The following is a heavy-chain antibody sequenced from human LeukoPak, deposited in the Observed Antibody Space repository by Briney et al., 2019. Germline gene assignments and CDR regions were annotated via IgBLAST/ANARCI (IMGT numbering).Heavy chain of an antibody. J-gene: IGHJ6*02. D-gene: IGHD6-13*01. CDR3: AKADKVGTRNDYYYGMDV. CDR1: GFTFSSYA. CDR2: ISGSGGST. V-gene: IGHV3-23*01. Sequence: GGSLRLSCAASGFTFSSYAMSWVRQAPGRGLEWVSAISGSGGSTYYADSVKGRFTISRDNPKNTLYLQMNSLRAEDTAVYYCAKADKVGTRNDYYYGMDVWGQGTTVTVSS.